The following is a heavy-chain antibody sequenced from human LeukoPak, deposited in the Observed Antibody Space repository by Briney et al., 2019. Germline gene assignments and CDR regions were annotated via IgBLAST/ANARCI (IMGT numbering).Heavy chain of an antibody. Sequence: VASVKVSCTASGYIFSNYGITWVRQAPGQGLEWIGWISAYNGNTSYAQKFQGRVTMTTDTSTTTAYMDLTSLRSDDTAVYFCARDLVFGVVTYLEYWGQGTLVTVSS. J-gene: IGHJ4*02. CDR1: GYIFSNYG. CDR2: ISAYNGNT. CDR3: ARDLVFGVVTYLEY. D-gene: IGHD3-3*01. V-gene: IGHV1-18*01.